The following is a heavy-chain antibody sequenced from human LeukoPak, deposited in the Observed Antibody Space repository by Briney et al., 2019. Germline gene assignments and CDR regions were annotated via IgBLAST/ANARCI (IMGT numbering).Heavy chain of an antibody. CDR2: IYYSGST. V-gene: IGHV4-59*01. CDR3: ARENSPEGSLYWYFDL. CDR1: GGSISSYY. D-gene: IGHD2-21*01. J-gene: IGHJ2*01. Sequence: SETLSLTCTVSGGSISSYYWSWIRQPPGKGLEWIGYIYYSGSTNYNPSLKSRVTISVDTSKNQFSLKLSSVTAADTAVYYCARENSPEGSLYWYFDLWGRGTLVTVSS.